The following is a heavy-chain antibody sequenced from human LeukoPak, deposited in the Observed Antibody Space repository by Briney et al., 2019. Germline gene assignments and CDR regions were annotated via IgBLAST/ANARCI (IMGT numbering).Heavy chain of an antibody. Sequence: PSETLSLTCTVSGGSISSSSYYWGWIRQPPGKGLEWIGSIYYSGSTYYNPSLKSRVTISVDTSKNQFSLKLSSVTAADTAVYYCARHSESDVGYYYYYMDVWGKGTTVTISS. D-gene: IGHD2-15*01. CDR2: IYYSGST. V-gene: IGHV4-39*01. CDR3: ARHSESDVGYYYYYMDV. J-gene: IGHJ6*03. CDR1: GGSISSSSYY.